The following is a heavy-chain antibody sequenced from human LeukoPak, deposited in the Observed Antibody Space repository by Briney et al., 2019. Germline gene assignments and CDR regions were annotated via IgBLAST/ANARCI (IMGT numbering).Heavy chain of an antibody. CDR2: IYYSGST. CDR1: GASISRSGFY. J-gene: IGHJ4*02. CDR3: ARAPTSWYFDY. D-gene: IGHD6-13*01. Sequence: SETLSLTCTVSGASISRSGFYWSWIRQPPGKGLEWIGYIYYSGSTYYNPSLKSRVTISGERSRNQFSLNLSSVTAADTAVYYCARAPTSWYFDYWGQGTPVTVSS. V-gene: IGHV4-30-2*01.